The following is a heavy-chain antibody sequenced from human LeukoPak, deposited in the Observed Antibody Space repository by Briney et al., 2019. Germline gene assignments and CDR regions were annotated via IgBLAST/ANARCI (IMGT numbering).Heavy chain of an antibody. D-gene: IGHD2-15*01. CDR1: GFTFSSYG. J-gene: IGHJ4*02. V-gene: IGHV3-30*18. Sequence: GGSLRLSCAASGFTFSSYGMHWVRQAPGKGLEWVAVISYDGSNKYYADSVKGRFTISRDNSKNTLYLQMNSLRAEDTAVYYCAKEKYCSGGSCPYFDYWGQGSLVTVSS. CDR3: AKEKYCSGGSCPYFDY. CDR2: ISYDGSNK.